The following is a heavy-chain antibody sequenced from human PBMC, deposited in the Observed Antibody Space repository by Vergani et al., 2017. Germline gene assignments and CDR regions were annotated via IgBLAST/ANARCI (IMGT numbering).Heavy chain of an antibody. CDR2: IYYSGST. V-gene: IGHV4-59*01. Sequence: QVQLQESGPGLVKPSETLYLTCTVSGGSISSYQWSWIRQPPGKGLEWIGYIYYSGSTNYNTSLKSRVTISVDTSKNQFSLKLSSVTAAETAVYYCARGITMVRESPPYYFDYWGQGTLVTVSS. CDR1: GGSISSYQ. CDR3: ARGITMVRESPPYYFDY. J-gene: IGHJ4*02. D-gene: IGHD3-10*01.